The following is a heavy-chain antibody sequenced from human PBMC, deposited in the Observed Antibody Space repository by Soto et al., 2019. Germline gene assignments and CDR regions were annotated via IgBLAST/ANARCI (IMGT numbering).Heavy chain of an antibody. CDR3: ARELSGNYFTFDL. V-gene: IGHV3-73*01. CDR1: GVKFRSSA. D-gene: IGHD1-26*01. J-gene: IGHJ3*01. CDR2: IRSKANSYAT. Sequence: GGSLRLFCEASGVKFRSSAMHCVRQASGKGLEWVGRIRSKANSYATAYAASVKGRFTISRDDSKNTAYLQMNSLRGDDTAVYYCARELSGNYFTFDLWGQGTMVTVSS.